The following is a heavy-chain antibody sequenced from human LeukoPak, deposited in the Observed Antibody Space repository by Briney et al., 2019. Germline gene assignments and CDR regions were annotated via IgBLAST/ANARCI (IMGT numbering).Heavy chain of an antibody. Sequence: SETLSLTCTVSGGSISSSSYYWGWIRQPPRRGLDWIGTIYYSGSTYYNPSLKSRVTISVDTSKNQFSLKLSSVTASVTGVFYCARDEVVTDYYYYYYRDVWEDRTAVTVSS. V-gene: IGHV4-39*02. CDR1: GGSISSSSYY. D-gene: IGHD3-22*01. CDR3: ARDEVVTDYYYYYYRDV. CDR2: IYYSGST. J-gene: IGHJ6*03.